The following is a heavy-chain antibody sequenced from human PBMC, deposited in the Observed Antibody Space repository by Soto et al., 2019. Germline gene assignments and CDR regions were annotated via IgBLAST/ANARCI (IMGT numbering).Heavy chain of an antibody. CDR3: ARDRGMTIPRSGWWYFDL. CDR1: GFTFSSYA. D-gene: IGHD3-10*01. Sequence: QVQLVESGGGVVQPGRSLRLSCAASGFTFSSYAMHWVRQAPGKGLEWVAVISYDGSNKYYADSVKGRFTISRDNSKNTLYLQMNSLRAEDTAVYYCARDRGMTIPRSGWWYFDLWGRGTLVTVSS. J-gene: IGHJ2*01. V-gene: IGHV3-30-3*01. CDR2: ISYDGSNK.